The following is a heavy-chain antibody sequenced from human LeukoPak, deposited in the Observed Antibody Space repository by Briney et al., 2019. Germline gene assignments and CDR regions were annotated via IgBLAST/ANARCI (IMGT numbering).Heavy chain of an antibody. D-gene: IGHD2-2*01. V-gene: IGHV4-34*01. CDR3: ARGTLVVVPAAGDYYYGMDV. J-gene: IGHJ6*02. CDR1: GGSFSGYY. CDR2: INHSGST. Sequence: PSETLSHTCAVYGGSFSGYYWSWIRQPPGKGLEWIGEINHSGSTNYNPSLKSRVTISVDTSKNQFSLKLSSVTAADTAVYYCARGTLVVVPAAGDYYYGMDVWGQGTTVTVSS.